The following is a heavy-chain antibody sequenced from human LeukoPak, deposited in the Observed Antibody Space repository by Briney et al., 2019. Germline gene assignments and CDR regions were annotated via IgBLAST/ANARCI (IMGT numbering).Heavy chain of an antibody. CDR1: GYA. CDR3: ARVAEYSSGWYDPFDY. CDR2: INTNTGNP. Sequence: ASVKVSCKASGYAMNWVRQAPGQGLEWMGWINTNTGNPTYAQGFTGRCVFSLDTSVSTAYLRISSLKAEDTAVYSCARVAEYSSGWYDPFDYWGQGTLVTVSS. J-gene: IGHJ4*02. D-gene: IGHD6-19*01. V-gene: IGHV7-4-1*02.